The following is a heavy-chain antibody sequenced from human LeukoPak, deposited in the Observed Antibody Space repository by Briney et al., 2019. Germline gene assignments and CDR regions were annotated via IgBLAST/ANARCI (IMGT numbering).Heavy chain of an antibody. V-gene: IGHV1-69*13. D-gene: IGHD3-9*01. CDR3: ARDGNDILTGYYKAPLDY. Sequence: SVKVSRKASGGTFSSYAISWVRQAPGQGLEWMGGIIPIFGTANYAQKFQGRVTITADESTSTAYMELSSLRSEDTAVYYCARDGNDILTGYYKAPLDYWGQGTLVTVSS. CDR1: GGTFSSYA. J-gene: IGHJ4*02. CDR2: IIPIFGTA.